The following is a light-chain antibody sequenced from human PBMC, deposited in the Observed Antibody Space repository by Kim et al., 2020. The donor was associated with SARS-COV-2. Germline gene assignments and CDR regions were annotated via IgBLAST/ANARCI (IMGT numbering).Light chain of an antibody. CDR3: SAWDNSLNVWV. CDR1: SNNVGYQG. Sequence: QAGLTQPPSVSKGLRQTATLTCTGNSNNVGYQGAAWLQQHQGHPPKLLSSRNNKRPSGISERLSASRSGNTASLTITGLQPEDEADYYCSAWDNSLNVWVFGGGTQLTVL. CDR2: RNN. V-gene: IGLV10-54*01. J-gene: IGLJ3*02.